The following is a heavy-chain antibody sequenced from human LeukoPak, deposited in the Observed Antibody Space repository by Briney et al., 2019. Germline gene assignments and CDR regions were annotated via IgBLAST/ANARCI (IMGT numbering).Heavy chain of an antibody. CDR1: GGSISTYY. V-gene: IGHV4-59*08. CDR3: ARSIIGTRSKFDY. D-gene: IGHD1/OR15-1a*01. Sequence: KPSETLSLTCTVSGGSISTYYWSWIRQPPGKGLEWIGYISYSGSTNYNPSLKSRVTISLDTSKNQFALKLCSVTAADTAVYYCARSIIGTRSKFDYWGQGTLVTVSS. J-gene: IGHJ4*02. CDR2: ISYSGST.